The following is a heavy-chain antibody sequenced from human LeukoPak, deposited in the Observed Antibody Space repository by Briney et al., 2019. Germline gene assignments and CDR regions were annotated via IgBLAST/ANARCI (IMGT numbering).Heavy chain of an antibody. CDR1: GYTFSNFG. CDR3: ARAHLLTAPEDY. D-gene: IGHD3-9*01. CDR2: ISTNNGNR. Sequence: ASVKVSCKASGYTFSNFGVSWVRQAPGQGLEWMGWISTNNGNRNYAQKLQGRVTMTIDTSTTTAYMELRSLRSDDTATYYCARAHLLTAPEDYWGQGTLVTVSS. V-gene: IGHV1-18*04. J-gene: IGHJ4*02.